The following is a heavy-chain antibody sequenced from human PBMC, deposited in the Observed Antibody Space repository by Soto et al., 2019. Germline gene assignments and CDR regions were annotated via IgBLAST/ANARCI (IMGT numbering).Heavy chain of an antibody. Sequence: QVQLVQSGAEVRKPGSSVRVSCKASVGSFNRQTISWVRQAPGQGLEWMGGIIPIFGTANHAQKFQGRVTIIADESTSTVYMELSSLRSDDTAIYYCARGRGYDSTDYYYAYWGQGTLVIVSS. J-gene: IGHJ4*02. CDR1: VGSFNRQT. CDR3: ARGRGYDSTDYYYAY. V-gene: IGHV1-69*01. CDR2: IIPIFGTA. D-gene: IGHD3-22*01.